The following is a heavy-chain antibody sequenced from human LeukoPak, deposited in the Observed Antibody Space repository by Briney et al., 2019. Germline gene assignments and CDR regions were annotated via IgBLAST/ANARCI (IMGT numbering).Heavy chain of an antibody. J-gene: IGHJ6*03. D-gene: IGHD3-10*01. CDR1: GGSISSYY. Sequence: SETLSLTCTVSGGSISSYYWSWIRQPAGKGLEWIGRIYTSGSTNYNPSLKSRVTMSVDTSKNQFSLKLSSVTAADTAVYYCASLYGSGQGYYMDVWGKGTTVTVPS. V-gene: IGHV4-4*07. CDR3: ASLYGSGQGYYMDV. CDR2: IYTSGST.